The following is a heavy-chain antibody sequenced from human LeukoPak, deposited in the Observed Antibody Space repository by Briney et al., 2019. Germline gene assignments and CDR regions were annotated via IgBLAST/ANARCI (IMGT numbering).Heavy chain of an antibody. D-gene: IGHD6-6*01. Sequence: SETLSLTCAVYGGSFSGYYWSWIRQPPGKGLEWIGEINHSGGTNHTPSLKSRVTMSLDTSKNQFSLKLTSVTAADTAVYYCARRSIAARLGNFWGQGTLVTVSS. CDR1: GGSFSGYY. CDR2: INHSGGT. J-gene: IGHJ4*02. CDR3: ARRSIAARLGNF. V-gene: IGHV4-34*01.